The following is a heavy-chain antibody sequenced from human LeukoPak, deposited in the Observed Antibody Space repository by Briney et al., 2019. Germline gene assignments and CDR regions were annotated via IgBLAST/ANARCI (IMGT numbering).Heavy chain of an antibody. J-gene: IGHJ4*02. Sequence: ASVKVSCKASGYTFTSYGISWVRQAPGQGLEWLGWISAYNGNTNYAQKLQGRVTMTTDTSTSTAYMELRSLRSDDTAVYYCARSDGIVVVTEFDYWGQGTLVTVSS. CDR2: ISAYNGNT. D-gene: IGHD3-22*01. CDR1: GYTFTSYG. CDR3: ARSDGIVVVTEFDY. V-gene: IGHV1-18*01.